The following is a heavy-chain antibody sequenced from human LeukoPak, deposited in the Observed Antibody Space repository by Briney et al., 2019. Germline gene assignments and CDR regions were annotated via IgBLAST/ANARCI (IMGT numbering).Heavy chain of an antibody. Sequence: GASVKVSYKASEYIFTGYYMHWVRQAPGQGLEWMGRINPNNGATNYAQKFQGRVTITGDTSISTAYMELSSLRSDDTAVYYCTRESGSYHGNDYWGQGTLVTVSS. CDR3: TRESGSYHGNDY. CDR1: EYIFTGYY. CDR2: INPNNGAT. D-gene: IGHD1-26*01. J-gene: IGHJ4*02. V-gene: IGHV1-2*06.